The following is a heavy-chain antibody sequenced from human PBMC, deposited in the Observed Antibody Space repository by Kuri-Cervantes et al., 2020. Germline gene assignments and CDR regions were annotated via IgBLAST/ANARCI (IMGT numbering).Heavy chain of an antibody. V-gene: IGHV3-74*01. CDR3: AGGLLVVYAIVH. J-gene: IGHJ4*02. CDR2: INSDGSST. Sequence: GGSLRLSCAASGFTFSSYWLHWVRQAPGKGLVWVSRINSDGSSTSYADSVKGRFTISRDNAKNTLYLQMNRLIAEDTAVYYCAGGLLVVYAIVHWGQGTLVTVSS. CDR1: GFTFSSYW. D-gene: IGHD2-8*02.